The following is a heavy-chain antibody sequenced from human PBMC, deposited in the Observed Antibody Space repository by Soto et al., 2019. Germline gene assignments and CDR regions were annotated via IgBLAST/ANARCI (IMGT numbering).Heavy chain of an antibody. D-gene: IGHD3-22*01. Sequence: QVQLVPSGAEVKKPGSSVKVSCKASGGTFSSYTISWVRQAPGQGLEWMGRIIPILGIANSAQKFQGRVTITADKSTSTAYMELSSLRSEDTAVYYCAMGDSSAYWGYWGQGTLVTVSS. CDR1: GGTFSSYT. V-gene: IGHV1-69*02. CDR2: IIPILGIA. J-gene: IGHJ4*02. CDR3: AMGDSSAYWGY.